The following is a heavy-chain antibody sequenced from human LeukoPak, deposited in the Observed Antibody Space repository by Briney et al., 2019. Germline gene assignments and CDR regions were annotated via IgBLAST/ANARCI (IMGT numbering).Heavy chain of an antibody. CDR2: IYTSGST. V-gene: IGHV4-4*07. CDR3: ARDRYSSSWYDDDY. D-gene: IGHD6-13*01. Sequence: TETLSLTCTVSGGSISSYYWSWIRQPAGKGLEWIGRIYTSGSTSYNPSLKSRVTMSVDTSKNQFSLKLSSVTAADTAVYYCARDRYSSSWYDDDYWGQGTLVTVSS. J-gene: IGHJ4*02. CDR1: GGSISSYY.